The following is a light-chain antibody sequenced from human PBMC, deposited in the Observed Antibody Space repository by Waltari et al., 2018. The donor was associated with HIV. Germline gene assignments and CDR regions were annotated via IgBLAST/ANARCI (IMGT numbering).Light chain of an antibody. CDR2: DNN. CDR3: GTWDSSLSAYVV. Sequence: QSVLTQPPSVSAAPGQKVTIPCSGSSSTIGSNYVSWYQQLPGTAPKLLIYDNNKRPSGIPDRFSGSKSGTSATLGITGLQTGDEADYYCGTWDSSLSAYVVFGGGTKLTVL. J-gene: IGLJ2*01. CDR1: SSTIGSNY. V-gene: IGLV1-51*01.